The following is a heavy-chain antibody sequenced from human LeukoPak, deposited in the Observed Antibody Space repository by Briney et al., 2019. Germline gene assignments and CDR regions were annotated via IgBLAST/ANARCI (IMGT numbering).Heavy chain of an antibody. V-gene: IGHV4-59*08. Sequence: SETLSLTCTVSGGSISSYYWSWIRQPPGKGLEWIGYIYYSGSTNYNPSLKSRVTISVDTSKNQFSLKLSSVTAADTAVYYCASTNYYGSEDYWGQGTLVTVSS. CDR2: IYYSGST. CDR3: ASTNYYGSEDY. J-gene: IGHJ4*02. D-gene: IGHD3-10*01. CDR1: GGSISSYY.